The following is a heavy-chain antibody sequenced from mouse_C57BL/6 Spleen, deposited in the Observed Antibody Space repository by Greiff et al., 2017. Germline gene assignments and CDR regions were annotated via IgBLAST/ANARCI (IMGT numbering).Heavy chain of an antibody. CDR2: FNYDGCST. D-gene: IGHD1-1*01. V-gene: IGHV5-16*01. CDR1: GFTFSDYY. J-gene: IGHJ2*01. Sequence: EVQGVESEGGLVQPGSSMKLSCTASGFTFSDYYMAWVSQVPEKGLEWVASFNYDGCSTYYQDSLKSRFIISSDNAKNILYLQLSSLKSEDTATYYCARHYYGRSHCDYWGQGTTLTVSS. CDR3: ARHYYGRSHCDY.